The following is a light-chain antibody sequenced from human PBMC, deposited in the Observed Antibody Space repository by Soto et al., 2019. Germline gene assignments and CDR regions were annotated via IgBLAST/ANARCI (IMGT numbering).Light chain of an antibody. CDR3: QQRSNWPPAIT. CDR2: ETS. J-gene: IGKJ5*01. Sequence: EIVLTQSPVTLSLSPGERATLSCRASQSVSSYLAWYQQKPGQAPRLLIYETSNRATGIPARFSGSGSGTDFTLTISSLEPEDFAVYYCQQRSNWPPAITFGQGTRLEIK. CDR1: QSVSSY. V-gene: IGKV3-11*01.